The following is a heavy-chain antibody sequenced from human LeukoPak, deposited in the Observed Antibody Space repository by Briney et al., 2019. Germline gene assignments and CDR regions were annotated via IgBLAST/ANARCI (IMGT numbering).Heavy chain of an antibody. J-gene: IGHJ4*02. D-gene: IGHD5-12*01. V-gene: IGHV3-21*01. Sequence: GGSLRLPCAASGFTFSSYSMNWVRQAPGKGLEWVSSISSSSSYIYYADSVKGRFTISRDNAKNSLYLQMNSLRAEDTAVYYCARERYSGYDRGRDYWGQGTLVTVSS. CDR2: ISSSSSYI. CDR1: GFTFSSYS. CDR3: ARERYSGYDRGRDY.